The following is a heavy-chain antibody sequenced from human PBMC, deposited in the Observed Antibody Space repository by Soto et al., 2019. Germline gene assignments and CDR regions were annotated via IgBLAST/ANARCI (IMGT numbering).Heavy chain of an antibody. CDR1: GFTFSSYA. V-gene: IGHV3-23*01. D-gene: IGHD3-10*01. J-gene: IGHJ6*02. CDR2: ISGSGGST. Sequence: PGGSLRLSCAASGFTFSSYAISWVRQAPGKGLEWVSAISGSGGSTYYADSVKGRFTISRDNSKNTLYLQMNSLRAEDTAVYYCAKGVLLWFGELTSSETDYYYYGMDVWGQGTTVTVSS. CDR3: AKGVLLWFGELTSSETDYYYYGMDV.